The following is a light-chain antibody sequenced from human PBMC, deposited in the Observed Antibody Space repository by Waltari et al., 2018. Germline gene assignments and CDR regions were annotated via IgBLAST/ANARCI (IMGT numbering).Light chain of an antibody. V-gene: IGKV1-39*01. CDR3: QETYTTLFT. Sequence: DIQMTQSPPSLAASVGDSVNITCRASQTIRNYLKWYQQRPGKAPKLLISAASSLQSGVPTRCSSSGSATDCALTISILQPEDFAYYHCQETYTTLFTFGPGTKVEIK. CDR1: QTIRNY. J-gene: IGKJ3*01. CDR2: AAS.